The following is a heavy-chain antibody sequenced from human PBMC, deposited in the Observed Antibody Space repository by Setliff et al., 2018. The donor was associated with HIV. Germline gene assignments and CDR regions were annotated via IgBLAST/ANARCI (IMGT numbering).Heavy chain of an antibody. CDR2: IHYTGTT. D-gene: IGHD3-22*01. Sequence: SETLSLTCTVSGDSIKGPWWWSWIRQSPGKGLEWTGNIHYTGTTHYNPSLKSRVTISVATSKNQFSLKLNSVTTADTAVYYCARSRTSSGYYGVTGYGMDVWGQGTTVTVSS. CDR3: ARSRTSSGYYGVTGYGMDV. V-gene: IGHV4-59*11. CDR1: GDSIKGPW. J-gene: IGHJ6*02.